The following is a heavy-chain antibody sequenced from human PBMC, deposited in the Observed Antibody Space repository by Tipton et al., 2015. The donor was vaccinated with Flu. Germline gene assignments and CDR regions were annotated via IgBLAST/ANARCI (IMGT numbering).Heavy chain of an antibody. CDR3: VRQYDLLTHCPYGVDV. Sequence: VQLVQSGAEVKKAGESLKISCKGSGYTFSNDWIGWVRQRPGKGLEWMGIIYPGDSDTRYSPSFQGQVTISVDKSISTAYLQWSSLRASDTAMYYCVRQYDLLTHCPYGVDVWGQGTTVTVSS. J-gene: IGHJ6*02. V-gene: IGHV5-51*01. CDR2: IYPGDSDT. D-gene: IGHD3-9*01. CDR1: GYTFSNDW.